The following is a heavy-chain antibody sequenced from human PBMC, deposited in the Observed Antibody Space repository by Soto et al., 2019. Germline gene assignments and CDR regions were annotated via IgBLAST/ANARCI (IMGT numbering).Heavy chain of an antibody. CDR1: GFTFSSYA. CDR3: ARGLNWFDP. J-gene: IGHJ5*02. Sequence: QVQLVESGGGVVQPGRSLRLSCAASGFTFSSYAMHWVRQAPGKGREWVAVISYDGSNKYYADSVKGRFTISRDNSKNTLYLQMNSLRAEDTAVYYCARGLNWFDPWGQGTLVTVSS. V-gene: IGHV3-30-3*01. CDR2: ISYDGSNK.